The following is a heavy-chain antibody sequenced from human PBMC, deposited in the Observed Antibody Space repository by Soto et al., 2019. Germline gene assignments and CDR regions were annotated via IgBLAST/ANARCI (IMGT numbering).Heavy chain of an antibody. CDR1: AGTFSSYA. J-gene: IGHJ4*02. CDR3: ARHVDTAMVTSFDY. Sequence: QVQLVQSGAEVKKPGSSVKVSCKASAGTFSSYAISWVRQAPGQGLEWMGGIIPIFGTANHAQKLQGRVTITADESTSTAYMELSSLRSEDTAVYYCARHVDTAMVTSFDYWGQGTLVTVSS. V-gene: IGHV1-69*12. CDR2: IIPIFGTA. D-gene: IGHD5-18*01.